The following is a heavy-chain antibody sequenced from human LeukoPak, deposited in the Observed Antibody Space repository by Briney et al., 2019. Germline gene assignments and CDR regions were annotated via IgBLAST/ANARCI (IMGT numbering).Heavy chain of an antibody. V-gene: IGHV3-21*01. J-gene: IGHJ4*02. Sequence: GGSLRLSCAASGFTFSSYSMNWVRQAPGKGLEWVSSISSSSSYIYYADPVKGRFTISRDNAKNSLYLQMNSLRAEDTAVYYCARGGGSSWYGGYFDYWGQGTLVTVSS. CDR3: ARGGGSSWYGGYFDY. CDR1: GFTFSSYS. D-gene: IGHD6-13*01. CDR2: ISSSSSYI.